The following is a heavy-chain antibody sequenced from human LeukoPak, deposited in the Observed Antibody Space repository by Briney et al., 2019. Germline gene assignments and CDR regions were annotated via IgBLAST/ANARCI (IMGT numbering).Heavy chain of an antibody. CDR1: GYTFTNYT. D-gene: IGHD3-9*01. V-gene: IGHV7-4-1*02. CDR2: IDTNTGNP. J-gene: IGHJ4*02. Sequence: GASVKVSCKASGYTFTNYTINWVRLAPGQGLEWMGWIDTNTGNPTYAQGFAGRFVFSLDTSVSTAYLQISSLKAEDTAVYYCARGNGYDILTGYYEEFDYWGQGTLVTVSS. CDR3: ARGNGYDILTGYYEEFDY.